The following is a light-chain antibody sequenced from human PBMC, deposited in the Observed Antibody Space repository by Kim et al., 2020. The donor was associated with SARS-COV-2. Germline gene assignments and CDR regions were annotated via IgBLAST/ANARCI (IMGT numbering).Light chain of an antibody. J-gene: IGLJ3*02. Sequence: VSPGQTASITCSGDKLGDKYACWYEQKPGQSPVLVIYQDSKRPSGIPERFAGSNSGNTATLTISGTQAMDEADYYCQAWDSSTWVFGGGTQLTVL. CDR2: QDS. CDR3: QAWDSSTWV. CDR1: KLGDKY. V-gene: IGLV3-1*01.